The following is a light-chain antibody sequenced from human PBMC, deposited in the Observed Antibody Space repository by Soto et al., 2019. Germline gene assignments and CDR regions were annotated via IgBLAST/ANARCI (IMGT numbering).Light chain of an antibody. J-gene: IGKJ1*01. CDR2: DAS. Sequence: DIQMTQTPSTLSASVGDRFTVTCRARQSVNKWLAWFQQKPGKAPKLLIYDASSLESGVPSRFSGSRSGTEFTLTISSLQPADFATYYCQQYNIFSRTFGHGTKVDI. CDR1: QSVNKW. V-gene: IGKV1-5*01. CDR3: QQYNIFSRT.